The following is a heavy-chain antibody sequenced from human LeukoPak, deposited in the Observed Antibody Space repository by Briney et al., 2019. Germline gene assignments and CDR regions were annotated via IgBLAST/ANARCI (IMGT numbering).Heavy chain of an antibody. J-gene: IGHJ4*02. CDR1: GFTFSSYA. Sequence: GGSLRLSCAASGFTFSSYAMHWVRQAPGKGLEYVSAISSNGGSTYYANSVKGRFTISRDNSKNTLYLQMNSLRAEDTAVYYCAREWDHFDYWGQGTLVTVSS. CDR3: AREWDHFDY. D-gene: IGHD1-26*01. CDR2: ISSNGGST. V-gene: IGHV3-64*01.